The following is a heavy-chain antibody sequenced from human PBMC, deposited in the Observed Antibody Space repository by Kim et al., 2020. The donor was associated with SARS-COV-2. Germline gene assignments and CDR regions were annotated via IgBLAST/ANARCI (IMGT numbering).Heavy chain of an antibody. CDR1: GFTFSSYA. CDR2: ISYDGSNK. CDR3: ARASSGGYWGGFDY. Sequence: GGSLRLSCAASGFTFSSYAMHWVRQAPGKGLEWVAVISYDGSNKYYADSVKGRFTISRDNSKNTLYLQMNSLRAEDTAVYYCARASSGGYWGGFDYWGQG. D-gene: IGHD2-15*01. J-gene: IGHJ4*02. V-gene: IGHV3-30-3*01.